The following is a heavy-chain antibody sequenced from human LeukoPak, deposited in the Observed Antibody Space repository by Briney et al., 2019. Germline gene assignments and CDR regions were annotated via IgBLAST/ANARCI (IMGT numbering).Heavy chain of an antibody. D-gene: IGHD7-27*01. CDR1: TYTLDNYY. Sequence: ASVRVSCKATTYTLDNYYIHLVRQAPGQGLEWMAWINPKTGYTTYAQTFQDRFTVTRDASITTFYMELSRLTSDDTAVYYCARARWGLDLDYWGQGTLVTVSS. CDR2: INPKTGYT. V-gene: IGHV1-2*02. J-gene: IGHJ4*02. CDR3: ARARWGLDLDY.